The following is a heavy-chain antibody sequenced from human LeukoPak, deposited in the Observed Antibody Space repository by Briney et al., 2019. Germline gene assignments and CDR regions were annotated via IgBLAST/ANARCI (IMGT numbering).Heavy chain of an antibody. CDR2: IYYSGST. CDR3: ARGSGYVYY. CDR1: GGSISSYY. J-gene: IGHJ4*02. V-gene: IGHV4-39*06. Sequence: SETLSLTCTVSGGSISSYYWSWIRQPPGKGLEWIGSIYYSGSTYYNPSLKSQVTISVDTSKNQFTLKLSSVTAADTAVYYCARGSGYVYYWGQGTLVTVSS. D-gene: IGHD5-12*01.